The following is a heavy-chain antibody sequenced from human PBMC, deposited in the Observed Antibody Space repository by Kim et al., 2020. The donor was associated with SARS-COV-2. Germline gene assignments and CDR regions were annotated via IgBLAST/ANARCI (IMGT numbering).Heavy chain of an antibody. V-gene: IGHV3-30*01. CDR3: ASNYYDSEWAFHYYYGMDV. Sequence: GRFTISRDKSKNTLYLQMNSLRAEDTAVYYCASNYYDSEWAFHYYYGMDVWGQGTTVTVSS. J-gene: IGHJ6*02. D-gene: IGHD3-22*01.